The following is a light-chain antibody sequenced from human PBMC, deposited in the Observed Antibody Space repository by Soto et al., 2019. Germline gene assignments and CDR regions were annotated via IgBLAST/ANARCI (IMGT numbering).Light chain of an antibody. CDR2: AAS. CDR1: QSISSY. Sequence: DIQMTQYPSSLSASVGDRVTITCRASQSISSYLNWYQQKPGKAPKLLIYAASTLQSGVPSRFSGSGSGTDFTLTISSLQPEDFATYYCQQVNGYPRDITFGGGTKVDIK. J-gene: IGKJ4*01. V-gene: IGKV1-39*01. CDR3: QQVNGYPRDIT.